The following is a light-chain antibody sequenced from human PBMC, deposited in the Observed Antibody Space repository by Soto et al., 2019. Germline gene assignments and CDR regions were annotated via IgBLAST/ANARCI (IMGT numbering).Light chain of an antibody. Sequence: DIQLTQSPSFLSASVGDRVTITCRASQGLSSDLAWYQQKPGKAPKLLIYAASTLQSGVPSRFSGSGSGTEFTLTLSSLQPEDFATYSCQQLNSYPITFGKGTRLEI. V-gene: IGKV1-9*01. CDR2: AAS. CDR3: QQLNSYPIT. CDR1: QGLSSD. J-gene: IGKJ5*01.